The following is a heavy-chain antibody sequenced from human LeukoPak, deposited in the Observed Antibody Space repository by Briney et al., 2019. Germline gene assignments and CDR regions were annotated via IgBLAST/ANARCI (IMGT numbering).Heavy chain of an antibody. CDR1: GFTFSSYS. Sequence: GGSLRLSCAASGFTFSSYSMTWVRQAPGKGLEWVANIKEDGSEKYYLESVKGRFTISRDNARNSLYLQVNSLRAEDTAVYYCARENIYCDSQDGRACAFDIWGQGTMVTVSS. CDR3: ARENIYCDSQDGRACAFDI. CDR2: IKEDGSEK. J-gene: IGHJ3*02. V-gene: IGHV3-7*01. D-gene: IGHD3-22*01.